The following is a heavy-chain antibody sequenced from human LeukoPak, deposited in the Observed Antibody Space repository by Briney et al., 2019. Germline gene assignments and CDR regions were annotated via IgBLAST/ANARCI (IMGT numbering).Heavy chain of an antibody. J-gene: IGHJ4*02. CDR3: ARSRPIGYCSSTSCYPLDY. V-gene: IGHV1-18*01. D-gene: IGHD2-2*01. CDR1: GYTFTSYG. Sequence: GASVKVSCKASGYTFTSYGISWVRQAPGQGLEWMGWISAYNGNTNYAQKLQGRVTMTTDTSTSTAYMELRSLRSDDTAVYYCARSRPIGYCSSTSCYPLDYWGQGTLVTVSS. CDR2: ISAYNGNT.